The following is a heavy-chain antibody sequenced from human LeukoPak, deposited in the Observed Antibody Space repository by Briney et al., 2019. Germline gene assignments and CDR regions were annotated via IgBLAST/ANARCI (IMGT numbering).Heavy chain of an antibody. J-gene: IGHJ6*02. CDR1: GFTFSSYA. D-gene: IGHD4-17*01. Sequence: GGSLRLSCAASGFTFSSYAMTWVRQAPGKGLEWVSAISGPGTSTYYADSVKGRFTISRDNSKNTLYLQMNSLRAEDTAVYYCARDLTQFDDYGDYDGLGDYDGGMDVWGQGTTVTVSS. V-gene: IGHV3-23*01. CDR3: ARDLTQFDDYGDYDGLGDYDGGMDV. CDR2: ISGPGTST.